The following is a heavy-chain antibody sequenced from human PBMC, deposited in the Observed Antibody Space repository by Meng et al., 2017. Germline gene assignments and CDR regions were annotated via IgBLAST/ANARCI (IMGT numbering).Heavy chain of an antibody. Sequence: SVKVSCKASGYTFTSYGISWVRQAPGQGLEWMGGIIPIFGTANYAQKFQGRVTITADKSTSTAYMELSSLRSEDTAVYYCASTGHYDSSGYLPDYWGQGTLVTVSS. J-gene: IGHJ4*02. CDR2: IIPIFGTA. D-gene: IGHD3-22*01. CDR1: GYTFTSYG. CDR3: ASTGHYDSSGYLPDY. V-gene: IGHV1-69*06.